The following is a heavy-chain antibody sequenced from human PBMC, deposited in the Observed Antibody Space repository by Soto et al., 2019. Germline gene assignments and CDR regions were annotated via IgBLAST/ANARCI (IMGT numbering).Heavy chain of an antibody. V-gene: IGHV1-69*13. D-gene: IGHD2-2*01. CDR2: IIPIFGTA. Sequence: EASVKVSCKASGGTFSSYAISWVRQAPGQGLEWMGGIIPIFGTANYAQKFQGRVTITADESTSTAYMELSSLRSEDTAVYYCARVHYAGAFDIWGQGTMVTVSS. CDR1: GGTFSSYA. CDR3: ARVHYAGAFDI. J-gene: IGHJ3*02.